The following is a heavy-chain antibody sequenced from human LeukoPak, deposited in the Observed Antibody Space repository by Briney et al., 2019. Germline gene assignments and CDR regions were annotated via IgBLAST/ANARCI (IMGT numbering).Heavy chain of an antibody. CDR1: GFSFSSFA. J-gene: IGHJ4*02. Sequence: GGSLRLSCAASGFSFSSFAMTGVRQAPGKGLEWVSTIRSNGATAYNADSVKGRFTISRDNPKNTVYLQMNSLRVEDTAIYYCARGQEFDDGVFDSWGQGTLVTVSS. CDR2: IRSNGATA. V-gene: IGHV3-23*01. D-gene: IGHD1-1*01. CDR3: ARGQEFDDGVFDS.